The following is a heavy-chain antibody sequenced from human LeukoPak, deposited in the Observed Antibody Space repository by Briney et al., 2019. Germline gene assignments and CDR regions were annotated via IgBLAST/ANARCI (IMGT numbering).Heavy chain of an antibody. Sequence: SETLSLTCAVYGGSFSGYYWSWIRQPPGKGLEWIGEINHSGSTNYNPSLKSRVTISVDTSKNQFSLKLSSVTAADMAVYYCARGRRYYYDSSRNPNWFDPWGQGTLVTVSS. V-gene: IGHV4-34*01. D-gene: IGHD3-22*01. CDR3: ARGRRYYYDSSRNPNWFDP. J-gene: IGHJ5*02. CDR1: GGSFSGYY. CDR2: INHSGST.